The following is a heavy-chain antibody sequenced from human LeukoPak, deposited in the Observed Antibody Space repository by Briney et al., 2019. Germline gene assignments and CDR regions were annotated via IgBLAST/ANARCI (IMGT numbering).Heavy chain of an antibody. CDR2: IIPSFGAP. J-gene: IGHJ6*03. Sequence: GASVKVSCKASGYTFTSYGISWVRQAPGQGLEWMGGIIPSFGAPNYAQKFQGRVTITADEFTFTVYMELRSLRSEDTAVYYCAKNTHKRIRYFDQYYYYMDVWGKGTTVTISS. D-gene: IGHD3-9*01. V-gene: IGHV1-69*13. CDR1: GYTFTSYG. CDR3: AKNTHKRIRYFDQYYYYMDV.